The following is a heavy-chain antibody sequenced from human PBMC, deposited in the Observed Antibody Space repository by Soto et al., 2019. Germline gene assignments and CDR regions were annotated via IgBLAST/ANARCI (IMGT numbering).Heavy chain of an antibody. CDR2: LYGSGGGI. Sequence: EVQLLEFGGGLVQPGGSLRLSCAASGFTFSTYAMSWVRQAPGKGLEWVSGLYGSGGGISYAYSVKGRFTISSDNSNDILYLEMRCLRVEDTAVYYCAKDRHPDGLWPFDHWGQGTLVIVSS. CDR1: GFTFSTYA. V-gene: IGHV3-23*01. J-gene: IGHJ4*02. CDR3: AKDRHPDGLWPFDH. D-gene: IGHD2-8*01.